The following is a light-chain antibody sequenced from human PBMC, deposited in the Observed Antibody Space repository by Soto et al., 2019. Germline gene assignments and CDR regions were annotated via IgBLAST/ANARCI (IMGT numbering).Light chain of an antibody. V-gene: IGLV4-69*01. CDR1: SGHSSYA. Sequence: QPVLTQSPSASASLGASVKLICTLSSGHSSYAIAWHQKQPGKGPRYLMDLNNDGSHTKGDGIPDRFSGSSSGAERYLIISSLQSEDEADYYCQTWGTGFQVFGGGTKLTVL. CDR2: LNNDGSH. J-gene: IGLJ2*01. CDR3: QTWGTGFQV.